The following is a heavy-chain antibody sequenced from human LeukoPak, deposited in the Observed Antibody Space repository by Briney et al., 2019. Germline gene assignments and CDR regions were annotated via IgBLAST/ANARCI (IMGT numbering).Heavy chain of an antibody. CDR2: ISSSDSTI. J-gene: IGHJ4*02. Sequence: GGSQRLSCALSGLTFSIYYVRWTRQAPGKGREWVSYISSSDSTIYYTDSVKGRFTISRDNDKNSLYLQMNSLRADDTAVYYCARADCISTSCYELDYWGQGTLVTVSS. CDR1: GLTFSIYY. D-gene: IGHD2-2*01. V-gene: IGHV3-11*04. CDR3: ARADCISTSCYELDY.